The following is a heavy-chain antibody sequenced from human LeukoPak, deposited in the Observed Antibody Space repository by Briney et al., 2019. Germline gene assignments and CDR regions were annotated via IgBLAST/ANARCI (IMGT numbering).Heavy chain of an antibody. CDR2: ISAYNGNT. CDR3: ASAIAVAGAFGY. Sequence: ASVKVSCKASGYTFTSYGISWVRQAPGQGLEWMGWISAYNGNTNYAQKLQGRVTMTTDTSTSTAYMELRSLRSDDTAVYYCASAIAVAGAFGYWGQGTLVTVSS. V-gene: IGHV1-18*01. CDR1: GYTFTSYG. D-gene: IGHD6-19*01. J-gene: IGHJ4*02.